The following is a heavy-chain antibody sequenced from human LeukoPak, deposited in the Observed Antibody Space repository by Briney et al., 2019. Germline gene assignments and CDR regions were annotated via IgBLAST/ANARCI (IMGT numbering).Heavy chain of an antibody. CDR3: ASQLTYYDFWSGYYNSGAFDP. CDR1: GGSISSSSYY. CDR2: IYYSGST. J-gene: IGHJ5*02. V-gene: IGHV4-39*01. D-gene: IGHD3-3*01. Sequence: SETLSLTCTVAGGSISSSSYYWGWIRQPPGKGLDWIGSIYYSGSTYYNPSLKSRVTISVDTSKNQFALKLSSVTAADTAVYYCASQLTYYDFWSGYYNSGAFDPWGQGTLVTVSS.